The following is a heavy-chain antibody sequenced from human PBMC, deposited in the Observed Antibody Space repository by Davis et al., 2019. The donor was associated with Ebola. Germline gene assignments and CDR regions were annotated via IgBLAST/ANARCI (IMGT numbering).Heavy chain of an antibody. Sequence: HSQTLSLTCVISGDRVSSKGTGWNWIRQSPSRGLEWLGRTYYTSKWNNDYAVSVKSRVIINPDTSKNQLSLQVNSVTPEDTAVYYCARGWLRSKFDYWGRGTLVTVSS. CDR1: GDRVSSKGTG. D-gene: IGHD5-12*01. V-gene: IGHV6-1*01. CDR3: ARGWLRSKFDY. J-gene: IGHJ4*02. CDR2: TYYTSKWNN.